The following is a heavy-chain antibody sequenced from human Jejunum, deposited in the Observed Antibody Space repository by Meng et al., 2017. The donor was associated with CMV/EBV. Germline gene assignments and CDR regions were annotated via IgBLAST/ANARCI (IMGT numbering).Heavy chain of an antibody. CDR1: GESMRSHY. CDR2: VYYSGGT. D-gene: IGHD1-1*01. V-gene: IGHV4-59*11. Sequence: SGESMRSHYWTWIRQPPGKGLEWMGHVYYSGGTTYSPSLRSRITISIDTSRNQFSLNLRSVTAADTAMYFCARGVGHATNNSLDSWGQGTLVTVSS. CDR3: ARGVGHATNNSLDS. J-gene: IGHJ4*02.